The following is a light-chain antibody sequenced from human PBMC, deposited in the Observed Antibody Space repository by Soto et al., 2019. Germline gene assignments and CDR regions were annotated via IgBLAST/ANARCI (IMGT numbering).Light chain of an antibody. CDR2: DAS. CDR1: QSVSNSY. J-gene: IGKJ2*01. Sequence: EIVLTQSPATLSLSPGERATLSCGASQSVSNSYLAWYQQNPGLAPRLLIYDASSRATGIPDRFSGSGSGTDFTLTISRLEREDFAVYYCQQYGSSPPYTFGQGNKLAIK. V-gene: IGKV3D-20*01. CDR3: QQYGSSPPYT.